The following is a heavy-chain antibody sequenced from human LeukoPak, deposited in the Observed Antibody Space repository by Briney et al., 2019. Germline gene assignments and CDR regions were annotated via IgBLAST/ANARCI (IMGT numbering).Heavy chain of an antibody. D-gene: IGHD4-17*01. CDR2: MNPNSGNT. CDR3: ARIVTGDRKPPRRYYYYYMDV. V-gene: IGHV1-8*01. J-gene: IGHJ6*03. CDR1: GYTFTSYD. Sequence: GASVKVSCKASGYTFTSYDINWVRQATGQGLEWMGWMNPNSGNTGYAQKFQGRVTMTRNTSISTAYMELSSLRSEDTAEYYCARIVTGDRKPPRRYYYYYMDVWGKGTTVTVSS.